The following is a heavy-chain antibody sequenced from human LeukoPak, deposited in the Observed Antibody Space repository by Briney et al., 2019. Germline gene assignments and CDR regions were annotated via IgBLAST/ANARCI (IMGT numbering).Heavy chain of an antibody. J-gene: IGHJ4*02. CDR2: IYSGGST. CDR3: ARDRTMVRGVPAFDY. V-gene: IGHV3-66*01. Sequence: GGSVRLSCAASGITVSSNHMSWVRQAPGKGLEWVSVIYSGGSTYYADSVKGRFTISRDNSKNTLYLQMNSLRAEDTAVYYCARDRTMVRGVPAFDYWGQGTLVTVSS. CDR1: GITVSSNH. D-gene: IGHD3-10*01.